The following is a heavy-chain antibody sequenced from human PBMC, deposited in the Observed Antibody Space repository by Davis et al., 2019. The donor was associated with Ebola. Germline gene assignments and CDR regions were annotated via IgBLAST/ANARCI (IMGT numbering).Heavy chain of an antibody. Sequence: HTGGSLRLSCAASGFTFSSYWMHWVRQAPGKGLVWVSRINSDGSSTSYADSVKGRFTISRDNAKNTLYLQMNSLRAEDTAVYYCAKFYGSGWPFDYWGQGTLVTVSS. CDR2: INSDGSST. J-gene: IGHJ4*02. V-gene: IGHV3-74*01. CDR3: AKFYGSGWPFDY. D-gene: IGHD6-19*01. CDR1: GFTFSSYW.